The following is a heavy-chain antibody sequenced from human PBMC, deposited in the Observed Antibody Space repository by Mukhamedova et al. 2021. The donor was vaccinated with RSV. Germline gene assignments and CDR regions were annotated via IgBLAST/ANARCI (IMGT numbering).Heavy chain of an antibody. J-gene: IGHJ6*02. Sequence: WVRQAPDKGLEWVAVISHDGSNKYYADSAKGRFTISRDNSKNPLYLQLNSLSPEDTAVFFCSKDLFNWNENLYYYTMYVWG. D-gene: IGHD1-20*01. CDR3: SKDLFNWNENLYYYTMYV. V-gene: IGHV3-30*18. CDR2: ISHDGSNK.